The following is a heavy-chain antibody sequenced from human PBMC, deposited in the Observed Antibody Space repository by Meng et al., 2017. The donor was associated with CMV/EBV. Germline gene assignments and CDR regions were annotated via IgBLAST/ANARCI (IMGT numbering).Heavy chain of an antibody. CDR2: INHSAST. V-gene: IGHV4-34*01. D-gene: IGHD6-13*01. J-gene: IGHJ1*01. Sequence: YGGSFSGYYWSWIRQPPGKGLEWIGEINHSASTNYNPSLKSRVTISVDTSKNQFSLKLSSVTAADTAVYYCARKGRSSWYLLAEYFQHWGQGTLVTVSS. CDR1: GGSFSGYY. CDR3: ARKGRSSWYLLAEYFQH.